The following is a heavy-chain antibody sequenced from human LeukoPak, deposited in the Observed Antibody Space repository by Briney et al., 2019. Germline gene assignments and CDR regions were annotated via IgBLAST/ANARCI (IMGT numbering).Heavy chain of an antibody. V-gene: IGHV3-21*01. D-gene: IGHD5-12*01. Sequence: GGSLRLSCAASGFNFSDYNMNWVRQAPGKRLEWVSYISRTSNNIYYADSVKGRFTISRDNAKKSLYLQMNSLGVEDTAVYYCARDVALGAADYWGQGTQVTVSS. CDR3: ARDVALGAADY. J-gene: IGHJ4*02. CDR1: GFNFSDYN. CDR2: ISRTSNNI.